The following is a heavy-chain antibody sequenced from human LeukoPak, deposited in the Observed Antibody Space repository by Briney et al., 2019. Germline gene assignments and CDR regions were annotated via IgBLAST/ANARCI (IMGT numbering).Heavy chain of an antibody. CDR2: IYYSGST. V-gene: IGHV4-59*11. Sequence: SETLSLTCTVSGGSFSSHYWSWIRQPPGKGLEWIGSIYYSGSTYYNPSLKSRVTISVDTSKNQFSLKLSSVTAADTAVYYCARSRSYDFWSGSTYYYYYYMDVWGKGTTVTVSS. D-gene: IGHD3-3*01. J-gene: IGHJ6*03. CDR1: GGSFSSHY. CDR3: ARSRSYDFWSGSTYYYYYYMDV.